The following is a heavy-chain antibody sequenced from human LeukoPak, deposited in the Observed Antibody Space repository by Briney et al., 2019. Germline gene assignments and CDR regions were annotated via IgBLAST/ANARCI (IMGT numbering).Heavy chain of an antibody. CDR1: GASVSSGGYY. V-gene: IGHV4-31*03. D-gene: IGHD3-10*01. J-gene: IGHJ6*02. Sequence: PSETLSLTCTVSGASVSSGGYYWSWIRQHPGKGLEWIGYIYYSGSTYYNPSLKSRVTISADTSKNQFSLNLSSVTAADTAVYYCAREVKYYGSGSYFAYYGMDVWGQGTTVTVSS. CDR2: IYYSGST. CDR3: AREVKYYGSGSYFAYYGMDV.